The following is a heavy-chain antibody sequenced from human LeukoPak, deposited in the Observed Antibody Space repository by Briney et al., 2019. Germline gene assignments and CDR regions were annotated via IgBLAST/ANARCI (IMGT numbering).Heavy chain of an antibody. Sequence: ASVKVSCKASGYTFSSYAISWVRQAPGQGLEWMGWISPYNDNTNYAQKLQGRVTMTTDTSTSTAYMELRSLRSDDTAVYHCARGEHYDGNGYYPGDYWGQGTLVTVSS. CDR2: ISPYNDNT. D-gene: IGHD3-22*01. CDR1: GYTFSSYA. CDR3: ARGEHYDGNGYYPGDY. V-gene: IGHV1-18*01. J-gene: IGHJ4*02.